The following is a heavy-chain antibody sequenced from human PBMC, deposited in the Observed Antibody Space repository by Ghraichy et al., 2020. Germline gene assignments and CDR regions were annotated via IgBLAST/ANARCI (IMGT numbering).Heavy chain of an antibody. J-gene: IGHJ6*02. CDR3: ARVSSISMVRGVVHYYYYGLDV. CDR1: GHTSNLHS. V-gene: IGHV1-8*02. Sequence: ASVKVSARSSGHTSNLHSRDSVSYAAFCWIKRMGWMNPNSANAGYAQKFQGRLTMTRNTSISTAYMELSSLRSEDTAVYYCARVSSISMVRGVVHYYYYGLDVLGQGTTVTVSS. CDR2: MNPNSANA. D-gene: IGHD3-10*01.